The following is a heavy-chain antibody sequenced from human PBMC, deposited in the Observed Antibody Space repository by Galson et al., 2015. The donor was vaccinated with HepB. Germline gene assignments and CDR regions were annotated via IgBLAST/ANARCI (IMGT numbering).Heavy chain of an antibody. CDR2: ISGPGGTT. V-gene: IGHV3-23*01. J-gene: IGHJ4*02. CDR3: AKDLGITVAGDFDC. CDR1: GFTFGSHA. Sequence: SLRLSCAASGFTFGSHAMSWVRQGPGKGLEWVSAISGPGGTTYFADSVKVRFSISRDNSKNKLFLQMNSLRVEDTAIYYCAKDLGITVAGDFDCWGQGTLVTVSS. D-gene: IGHD6-19*01.